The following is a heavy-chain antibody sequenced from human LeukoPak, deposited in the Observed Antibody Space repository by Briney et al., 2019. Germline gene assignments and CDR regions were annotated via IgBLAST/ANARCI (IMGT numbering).Heavy chain of an antibody. J-gene: IGHJ4*02. CDR2: ISSDGSST. CDR3: ASHHDYSLDY. Sequence: GGSLRLSCAASGFTFSSYWMHWVRQAPGKGLVWVSRISSDGSSTSYADSVKGRFTISRDNAKNTLYLQMNSLRAEDTAVYYCASHHDYSLDYWGQGTLVTVSS. CDR1: GFTFSSYW. D-gene: IGHD4-11*01. V-gene: IGHV3-74*01.